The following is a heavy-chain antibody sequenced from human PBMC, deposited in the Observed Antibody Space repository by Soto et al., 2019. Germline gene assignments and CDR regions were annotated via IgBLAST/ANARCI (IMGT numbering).Heavy chain of an antibody. CDR2: NSGSGGST. D-gene: IGHD2-15*01. CDR3: ATYCSGGSCYPHSRAFDI. J-gene: IGHJ3*02. Sequence: EVQLLESGGGLVQPGGSLRLSCAASGFTFSSYAMSWVRQAAGKGLEWVSLNSGSGGSTYYADSVKGRFTISRDNSKNTLYLQMNSLRAEDTAVYYCATYCSGGSCYPHSRAFDIWGQGTMVTVSS. CDR1: GFTFSSYA. V-gene: IGHV3-23*01.